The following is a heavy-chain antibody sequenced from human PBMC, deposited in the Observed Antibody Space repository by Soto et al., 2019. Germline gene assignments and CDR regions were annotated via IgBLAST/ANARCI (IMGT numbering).Heavy chain of an antibody. D-gene: IGHD1-1*01. Sequence: DVQLLESGGSLVQPGGSLRLSCAASGFTFNAYSLSWVRQAPGKGLQWVSAISTTGGSTNYADSVKGRFTISRDNSQNTLSLQMNSLRAEDTAVYYCARPDGATYNFRYWGQGTLVTVSS. CDR3: ARPDGATYNFRY. J-gene: IGHJ4*02. V-gene: IGHV3-23*01. CDR1: GFTFNAYS. CDR2: ISTTGGST.